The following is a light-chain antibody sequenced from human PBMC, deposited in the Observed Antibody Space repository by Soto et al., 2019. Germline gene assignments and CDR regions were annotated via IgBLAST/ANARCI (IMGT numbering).Light chain of an antibody. Sequence: EIVLTQSPGTLSLSPGERATLSCRASQSVSSSYLAWYQQKPGQAPRLLIYGASSSATGIPDRFSGSGSGTDFTLTISRLEPEDFSVYYCQQYGSSPTFGPGTKVHIK. CDR2: GAS. V-gene: IGKV3-20*01. CDR1: QSVSSSY. J-gene: IGKJ3*01. CDR3: QQYGSSPT.